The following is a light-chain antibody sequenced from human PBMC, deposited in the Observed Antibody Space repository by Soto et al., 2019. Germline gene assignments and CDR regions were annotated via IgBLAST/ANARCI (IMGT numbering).Light chain of an antibody. J-gene: IGLJ2*01. CDR3: AAWDDSLSGLVV. CDR2: RNN. V-gene: IGLV1-47*01. CDR1: SYNIGSNY. Sequence: QSVLTQPPSASGTPGERVTISCSGSSYNIGSNYVYWYQQLPGTAHKLLIYRNNQRPSGVPDRFSGSKSGTSASLAISGLRSEDEADYYCAAWDDSLSGLVVFGGGTKLTVL.